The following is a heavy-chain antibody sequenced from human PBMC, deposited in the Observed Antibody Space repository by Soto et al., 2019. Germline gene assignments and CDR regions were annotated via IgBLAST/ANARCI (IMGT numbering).Heavy chain of an antibody. CDR1: GGSISSGDSY. CDR3: ARAHYYDSGGYVHDY. CDR2: IYYSGNT. D-gene: IGHD3-22*01. J-gene: IGHJ4*02. Sequence: PSETLSLTCTVPGGSISSGDSYWSWLRQHPGKGLEWIGYIYYSGNTDYNPSLKSRVTISVDTSKNQFSVKLSSVTAADTAVYYCARAHYYDSGGYVHDYWGQGTLVTVSS. V-gene: IGHV4-31*03.